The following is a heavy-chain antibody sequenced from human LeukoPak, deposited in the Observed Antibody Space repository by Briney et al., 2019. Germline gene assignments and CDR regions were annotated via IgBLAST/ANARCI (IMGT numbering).Heavy chain of an antibody. D-gene: IGHD4-17*01. CDR2: INPNSGGT. V-gene: IGHV1-2*02. CDR3: ATTLDYGDYVNAFDI. Sequence: ASVKVSCKASGYTFTGYYMHWVRQAPGQGLEWMGWINPNSGGTNYAQKFQGRVTMTRDTSISTAYMELSRLRSEDTAVYYCATTLDYGDYVNAFDIWGQGTMVTVSS. J-gene: IGHJ3*02. CDR1: GYTFTGYY.